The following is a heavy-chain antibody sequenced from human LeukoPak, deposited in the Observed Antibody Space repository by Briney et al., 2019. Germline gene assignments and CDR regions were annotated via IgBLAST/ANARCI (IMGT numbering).Heavy chain of an antibody. J-gene: IGHJ5*02. CDR1: GYTFIGYY. V-gene: IGHV1-2*02. CDR2: INPNSGGT. CDR3: ARVGQQLVRNWFDP. Sequence: ASVKNFCKASGYTFIGYYMHWGLQAPGQGLEWMGWINPNSGGTNYAQKFQGRVTMTRDTSISTTYMELSRLRSDDTAVYYCARVGQQLVRNWFDPWGQGTLVTASS. D-gene: IGHD6-13*01.